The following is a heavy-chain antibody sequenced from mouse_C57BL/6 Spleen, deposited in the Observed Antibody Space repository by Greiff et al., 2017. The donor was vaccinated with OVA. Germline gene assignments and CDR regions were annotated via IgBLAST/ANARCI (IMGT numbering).Heavy chain of an antibody. CDR1: GYTFTSYW. D-gene: IGHD1-1*01. J-gene: IGHJ1*03. CDR2: IYPGSGST. CDR3: ATFTTVVATDWYFDV. V-gene: IGHV1-55*01. Sequence: QVQLQQPGAELVKPGASVKMSCKASGYTFTSYWITWVKQRPGQGLEWIGDIYPGSGSTNYNEKFKSKATLTVETSSSTAYMQLSSLTSEDSAVYYCATFTTVVATDWYFDVWGTGTTVTVSS.